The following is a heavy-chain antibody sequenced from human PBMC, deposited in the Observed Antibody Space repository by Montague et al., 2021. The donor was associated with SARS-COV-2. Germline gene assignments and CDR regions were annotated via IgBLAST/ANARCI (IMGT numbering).Heavy chain of an antibody. D-gene: IGHD5-18*01. CDR2: ISHTGST. Sequence: SETLSLTCAVDGGSFTGHDWTWIRQPPGKGLEWIGEISHTGSTNYNLSLKSRVTISVDTSKNQFSLKLISVTAADTAVFYCARVSPYDSSFDIWGQGTIVTVSS. J-gene: IGHJ3*02. V-gene: IGHV4-34*01. CDR1: GGSFTGHD. CDR3: ARVSPYDSSFDI.